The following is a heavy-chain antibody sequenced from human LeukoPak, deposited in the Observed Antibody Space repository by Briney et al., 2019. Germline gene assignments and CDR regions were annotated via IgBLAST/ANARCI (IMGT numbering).Heavy chain of an antibody. CDR1: GGSINEENW. CDR3: TRNGYYCLDY. D-gene: IGHD3-3*01. CDR2: IYHNGGT. Sequence: SETLSLTCAVSGGSINEENWWSWVRQPPGGGLEWIGEIYHNGGTNYNSSLKSRVTISVDKSKNQFSLRLSSVTAADTAVYYCTRNGYYCLDYWSQGTLVTVSS. V-gene: IGHV4-4*02. J-gene: IGHJ4*02.